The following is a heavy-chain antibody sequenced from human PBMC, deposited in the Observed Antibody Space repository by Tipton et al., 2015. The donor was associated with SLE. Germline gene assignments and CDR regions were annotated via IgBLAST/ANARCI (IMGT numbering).Heavy chain of an antibody. D-gene: IGHD5-12*01. V-gene: IGHV3-21*01. CDR3: ARDRGYSGYDPPGYFDY. J-gene: IGHJ4*02. Sequence: SLRLSCAASGFTVSSNYMSWVRQAPGKGLEWVSSISSSSDYIHYADSVKGRFTISRDNAKNSLYLQMNSLRAEETAVYYCARDRGYSGYDPPGYFDYWGQGTLVTVSS. CDR2: ISSSSDYI. CDR1: GFTVSSNY.